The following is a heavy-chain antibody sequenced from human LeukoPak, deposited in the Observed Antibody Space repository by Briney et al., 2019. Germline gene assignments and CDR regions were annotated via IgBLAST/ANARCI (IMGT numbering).Heavy chain of an antibody. J-gene: IGHJ4*02. V-gene: IGHV3-9*01. Sequence: GGSLRLSCAVSGFTFDDYAMHWVRQVPGKGPEWVSGINWNSDSIGYADSVKGRFTISRDNAKNCLYLQVNSLRVEDTAMYYCARDGAARGSGSFGDWGQGTLVTVSS. CDR2: INWNSDSI. CDR1: GFTFDDYA. D-gene: IGHD3-10*01. CDR3: ARDGAARGSGSFGD.